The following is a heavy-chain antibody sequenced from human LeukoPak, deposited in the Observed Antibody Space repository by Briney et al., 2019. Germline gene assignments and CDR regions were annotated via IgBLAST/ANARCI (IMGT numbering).Heavy chain of an antibody. CDR2: ISPSGDIT. J-gene: IGHJ6*03. Sequence: GGSLRLSCAASGFIFSSHGMNWVRQAPGKGLEWVSGISPSGDITYYADSVKGRFTISRDNSKNTVYLQMDSLRFEDAAVYYCAKGAEEGVVITSVYYYYMDVWGKGTTVTISS. D-gene: IGHD3-22*01. V-gene: IGHV3-23*01. CDR1: GFIFSSHG. CDR3: AKGAEEGVVITSVYYYYMDV.